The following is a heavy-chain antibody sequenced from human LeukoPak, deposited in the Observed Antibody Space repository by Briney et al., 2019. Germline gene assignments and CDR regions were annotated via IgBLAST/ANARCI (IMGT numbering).Heavy chain of an antibody. CDR3: AGTTCGGDCYSEY. CDR1: GFTFTTYW. D-gene: IGHD2-21*02. V-gene: IGHV3-74*01. Sequence: PGGSLRLSCAASGFTFTTYWMHWVRQAPGKGLVWVSHINSDGSITSYADSVKGRFTISRDNAKNTLYLQMNSLRAEDTAVYYCAGTTCGGDCYSEYWGQGTQVTVSS. CDR2: INSDGSIT. J-gene: IGHJ4*02.